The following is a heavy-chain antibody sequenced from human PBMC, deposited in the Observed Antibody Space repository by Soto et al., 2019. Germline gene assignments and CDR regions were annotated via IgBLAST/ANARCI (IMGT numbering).Heavy chain of an antibody. CDR3: ARDRSGPSYSSSYGRNWFDP. J-gene: IGHJ5*02. D-gene: IGHD6-13*01. CDR1: GFTFSSYW. V-gene: IGHV3-7*05. Sequence: GGSLRLSCAASGFTFSSYWMSWVRQAPGKWLEWVANIKQDGSEKYYVDSVKGRFTISRDNAKNSLYLQMNSLRAEDTAVYYCARDRSGPSYSSSYGRNWFDPWGQGTLVTVSS. CDR2: IKQDGSEK.